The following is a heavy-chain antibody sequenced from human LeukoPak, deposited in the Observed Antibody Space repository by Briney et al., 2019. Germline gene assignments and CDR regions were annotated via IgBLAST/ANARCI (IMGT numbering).Heavy chain of an antibody. CDR1: GYTFTGYY. CDR3: ARGLLWFGELIWNWFDP. D-gene: IGHD3-10*01. Sequence: ASVKVSCKASGYTFTGYYMHWVRQAPGQGLEWMGWINPNSGGTNYAQKFQGRVTMTRDTSISTAYMELSRLRSDDTAVYYCARGLLWFGELIWNWFDPWGQGTPVTVSS. V-gene: IGHV1-2*02. J-gene: IGHJ5*02. CDR2: INPNSGGT.